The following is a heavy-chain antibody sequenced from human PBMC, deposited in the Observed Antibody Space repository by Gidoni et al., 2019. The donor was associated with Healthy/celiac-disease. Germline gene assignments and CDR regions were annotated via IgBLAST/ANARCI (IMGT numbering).Heavy chain of an antibody. Sequence: QVQLVQSGAEVKKPGASVKVSCKASGYTLTSYDINWVRQATGQGLEWMGWMNPNSGNTGYAQKFQGRVTMTRNTSISTAYMELSSLRSEDTAVYYCARPRRRGCSSTSCYLFDYWGQGTLVTVSS. CDR1: GYTLTSYD. CDR3: ARPRRRGCSSTSCYLFDY. V-gene: IGHV1-8*01. D-gene: IGHD2-2*01. CDR2: MNPNSGNT. J-gene: IGHJ4*02.